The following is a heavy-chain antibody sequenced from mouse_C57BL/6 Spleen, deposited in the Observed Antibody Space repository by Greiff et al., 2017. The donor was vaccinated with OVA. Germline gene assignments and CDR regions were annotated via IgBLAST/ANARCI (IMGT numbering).Heavy chain of an antibody. CDR3: ARSDPRRTTAMDY. Sequence: VQLQQSGPELVKPGASVKIPCKASGYTFTDYNMDWVKQSHGKSLEWIGDINPNNGGTIYNQKFKGKATLTVDKSSSTAYMELRSLTSEDTAVYYCARSDPRRTTAMDYWGQGTSVTVSS. J-gene: IGHJ4*01. V-gene: IGHV1-18*01. CDR2: INPNNGGT. CDR1: GYTFTDYN. D-gene: IGHD6-1*01.